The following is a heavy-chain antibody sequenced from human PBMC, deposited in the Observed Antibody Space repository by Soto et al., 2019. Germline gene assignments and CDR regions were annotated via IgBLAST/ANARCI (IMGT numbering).Heavy chain of an antibody. Sequence: ETLSLTCTVSGGSISSSSYYWGWIRQPPGKGLEWIGSIYYSGSTYYNPSLKSRVTISVDTSKNQFSLKLSSVTAADTAVYYCAGAYYDFWSGYVNWFDPWGQGTLVTVSS. D-gene: IGHD3-3*01. J-gene: IGHJ5*02. CDR1: GGSISSSSYY. CDR2: IYYSGST. CDR3: AGAYYDFWSGYVNWFDP. V-gene: IGHV4-39*01.